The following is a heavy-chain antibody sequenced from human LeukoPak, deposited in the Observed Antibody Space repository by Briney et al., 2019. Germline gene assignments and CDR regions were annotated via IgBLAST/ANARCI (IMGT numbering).Heavy chain of an antibody. CDR3: ATDSGYNAFDV. CDR2: IKQDGSEK. D-gene: IGHD5-12*01. CDR1: GFPFSRYW. Sequence: GGSLRLSCAAPGFPFSRYWMSWVRQAPGKGLEWVANIKQDGSEKYYVDSVQGRFTIPRDNAKNSLYLQMNSLGVEDTAVYYCATDSGYNAFDVWGQGTMVSVSS. J-gene: IGHJ3*01. V-gene: IGHV3-7*03.